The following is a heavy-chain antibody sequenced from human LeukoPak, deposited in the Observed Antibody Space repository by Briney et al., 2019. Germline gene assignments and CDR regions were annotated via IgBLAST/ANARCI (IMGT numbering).Heavy chain of an antibody. Sequence: GRSLRLSCAASGFTFSSYAMHWVRQAPGKGLEWVAVISYDGSNKYYADSVKGRFTISRDNSKNTLYLQMNSLRAEDTAVYYCRTYYYDSSGYYYYFDYWGQGTLVTVSS. J-gene: IGHJ4*02. CDR1: GFTFSSYA. D-gene: IGHD3-22*01. V-gene: IGHV3-30-3*01. CDR3: RTYYYDSSGYYYYFDY. CDR2: ISYDGSNK.